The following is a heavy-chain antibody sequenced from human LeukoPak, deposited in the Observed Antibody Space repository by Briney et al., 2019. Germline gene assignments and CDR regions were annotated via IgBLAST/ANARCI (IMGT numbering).Heavy chain of an antibody. V-gene: IGHV1-2*02. CDR3: ARAGGYCGRISCPYYFDY. J-gene: IGHJ4*02. D-gene: IGHD2-15*01. Sequence: GASVKVSRKASGYTFTGYYMHWVRQAPGQGLEWMGWINPNSGGTNYAQKFQGRVTMTRDTSISTAYMELSRLRSDDTAVYYCARAGGYCGRISCPYYFDYWGQGSLVAVSS. CDR2: INPNSGGT. CDR1: GYTFTGYY.